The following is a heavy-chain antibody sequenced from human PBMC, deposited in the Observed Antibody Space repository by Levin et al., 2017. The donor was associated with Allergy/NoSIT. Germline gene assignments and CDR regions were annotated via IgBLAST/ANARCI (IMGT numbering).Heavy chain of an antibody. CDR3: ARLPCIGGWPFDS. J-gene: IGHJ4*02. Sequence: PSETLSLTCTVSGVSMIGYYWTWIRKSPGKGLEWIGFIGYTGKIKYNPSLKSRISISIDTSKNQFSLELTFVTAADTAVYYCARLPCIGGWPFDSWGQGILVTVSS. CDR1: GVSMIGYY. D-gene: IGHD2-15*01. V-gene: IGHV4-59*01. CDR2: IGYTGKI.